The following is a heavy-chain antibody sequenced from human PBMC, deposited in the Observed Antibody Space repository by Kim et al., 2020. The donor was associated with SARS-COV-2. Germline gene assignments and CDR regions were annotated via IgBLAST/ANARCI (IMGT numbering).Heavy chain of an antibody. CDR3: ARGGSGAPRVWFDP. Sequence: SETLSLTCAVSGGSISSSNWWSWVRQPPGKGLEWIGEIYHSGSTNYNPSLKSRVTISVDKSKNQFSLKLSSVTAADTAVYYCARGGSGAPRVWFDPWGQGTLVTVSS. J-gene: IGHJ5*02. CDR1: GGSISSSNW. V-gene: IGHV4-4*02. D-gene: IGHD6-19*01. CDR2: IYHSGST.